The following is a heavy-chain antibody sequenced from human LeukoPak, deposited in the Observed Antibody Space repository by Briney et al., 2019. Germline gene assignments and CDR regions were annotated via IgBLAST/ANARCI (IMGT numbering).Heavy chain of an antibody. CDR3: AKAPDIVVVPARFDY. V-gene: IGHV3-23*01. J-gene: IGHJ4*02. D-gene: IGHD2-2*01. Sequence: GGSLRLSCAASGFTFSSYAMSWVRQAPGKGLEWVSAISGSGGSTYYADSVKGRFTISRDNSKNTLYLQMNNLRAEDTAVYYCAKAPDIVVVPARFDYWGQGTLVTVSS. CDR2: ISGSGGST. CDR1: GFTFSSYA.